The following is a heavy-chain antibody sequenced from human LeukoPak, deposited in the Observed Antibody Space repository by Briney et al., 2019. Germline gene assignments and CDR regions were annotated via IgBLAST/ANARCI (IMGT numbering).Heavy chain of an antibody. D-gene: IGHD2-15*01. CDR2: IHYSGTT. Sequence: SETLSLTCTVSGGSLSSSTYYWGWIRQPPGKGLEWIGSIHYSGTTHYNPSLKSRVTIFVDTSKNQFSLKESSVTAADTAVHYCARVGYCGGGSCYSSGWFDPWGQGTLVTVSS. V-gene: IGHV4-39*01. CDR3: ARVGYCGGGSCYSSGWFDP. CDR1: GGSLSSSTYY. J-gene: IGHJ5*02.